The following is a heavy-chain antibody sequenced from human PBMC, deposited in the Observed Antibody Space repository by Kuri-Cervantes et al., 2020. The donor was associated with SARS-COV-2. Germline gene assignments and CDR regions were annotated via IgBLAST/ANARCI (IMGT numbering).Heavy chain of an antibody. D-gene: IGHD3-3*01. CDR3: ARQMMSSITIFGVVITRNWFDP. CDR2: INHSGST. Sequence: GSLRLSCAVYGGSFSGYYWSWIRQPPGKGLEWIGEINHSGSTNYNPSLKSRVTISVDTSKNQFSLKLSSVTAADTAVYYCARQMMSSITIFGVVITRNWFDPWGQGTRVTVSS. J-gene: IGHJ5*02. V-gene: IGHV4-34*01. CDR1: GGSFSGYY.